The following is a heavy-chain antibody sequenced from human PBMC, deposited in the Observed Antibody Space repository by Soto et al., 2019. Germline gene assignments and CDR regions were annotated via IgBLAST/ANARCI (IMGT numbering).Heavy chain of an antibody. CDR3: ARPLWRDDYNWGYFDL. V-gene: IGHV3-30*03. Sequence: PGGSLRLSCAASGFTFSSYGMHWVRQAPGKGLEWVAVTSNDGSDEYYADSVKGRFTIFRDNSKNTLYLQMNSVRAEDTAVYYCARPLWRDDYNWGYFDLWGRGTLVTVSS. D-gene: IGHD4-4*01. J-gene: IGHJ2*01. CDR2: TSNDGSDE. CDR1: GFTFSSYG.